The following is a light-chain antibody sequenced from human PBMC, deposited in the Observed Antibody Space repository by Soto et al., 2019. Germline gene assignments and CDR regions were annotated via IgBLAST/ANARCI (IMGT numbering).Light chain of an antibody. Sequence: QSVLTQPASVSGSPGQSITISCTGSSNNIGGYSLVSWYQQSPGKVPKLLIFEVNKRPSGVSDRFSGSKSGDTASLTISGLQAEDEADYYCCSYAGSVVFGGGIKVTVL. J-gene: IGLJ2*01. CDR1: SNNIGGYSL. CDR2: EVN. CDR3: CSYAGSVV. V-gene: IGLV2-23*02.